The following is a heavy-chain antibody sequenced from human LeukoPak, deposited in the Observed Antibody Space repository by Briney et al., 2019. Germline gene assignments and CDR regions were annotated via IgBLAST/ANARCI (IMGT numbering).Heavy chain of an antibody. CDR2: ISYDGTNK. CDR3: AKDLRYYYGSGSYYPSPMDV. CDR1: GFTFSSYG. Sequence: GGSLRLSCAASGFTFSSYGIHWVREAPGKGLEWVAVISYDGTNKYYADSVKGRFTISRDNSKNTLYLQMNSLRAEDTAVYYCAKDLRYYYGSGSYYPSPMDVWGQGTTVTVSS. V-gene: IGHV3-30*18. J-gene: IGHJ6*02. D-gene: IGHD3-10*01.